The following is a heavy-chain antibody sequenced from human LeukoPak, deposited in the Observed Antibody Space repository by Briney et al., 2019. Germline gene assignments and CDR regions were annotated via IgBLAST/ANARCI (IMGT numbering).Heavy chain of an antibody. J-gene: IGHJ5*02. CDR3: AHRSTVVTENWFDP. CDR2: IYWDDDK. D-gene: IGHD4-23*01. V-gene: IGHV2-5*02. CDR1: GFSLSTSGVG. Sequence: KRSGPTLVKPTQTLTLTCTFSGFSLSTSGVGVGWIRQPPGKALEWLALIYWDDDKRYSPSLKSRLTITKDTSKNQVVLTMTNMDPVDTATYYCAHRSTVVTENWFDPWGQGTLVTVSS.